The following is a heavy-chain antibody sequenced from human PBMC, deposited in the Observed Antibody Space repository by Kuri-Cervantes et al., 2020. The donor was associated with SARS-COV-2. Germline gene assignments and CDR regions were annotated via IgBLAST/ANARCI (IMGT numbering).Heavy chain of an antibody. CDR1: GYTFTSYD. V-gene: IGHV1-8*03. D-gene: IGHD3-16*01. J-gene: IGHJ4*02. Sequence: ASVKVSCKASGYTFTSYDINWVRQATGQGLGWMGWMNPNSGNTGYAQKFQGRVTITTDESTSTAYMELSSLRSEDTAVYYCARGLGDPSSGYFDYWGQGTLVTVSS. CDR2: MNPNSGNT. CDR3: ARGLGDPSSGYFDY.